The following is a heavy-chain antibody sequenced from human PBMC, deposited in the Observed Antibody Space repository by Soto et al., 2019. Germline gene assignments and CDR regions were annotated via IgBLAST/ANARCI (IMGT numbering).Heavy chain of an antibody. CDR2: IYYGGST. CDR3: ASTFRFDTILGVVKPNYFDY. Sequence: WETLSLTCTVSGCSISSYGRRWIRQPPGKGLEWMGDIYYGGSTKYNPSLKSRVTISGDTSKNQFSLKLNSVTAADTAVYYCASTFRFDTILGVVKPNYFDYWGQGILVTGYS. V-gene: IGHV4-59*12. J-gene: IGHJ4*02. CDR1: GCSISSYG. D-gene: IGHD3-3*01.